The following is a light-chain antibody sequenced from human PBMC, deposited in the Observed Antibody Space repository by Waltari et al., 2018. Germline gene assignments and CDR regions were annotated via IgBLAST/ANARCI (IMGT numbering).Light chain of an antibody. J-gene: IGKJ1*01. Sequence: IVSTQSPATLSLSPGERATLSCTTSQTISEQNLAWYLQRPGQPPRLLIYGISTRAAGVPRRFVGSGSGTQFTLAISSLEPEDFGVYYCQPYQRSSWAFGQGT. CDR1: QTISEQN. V-gene: IGKV3-20*01. CDR2: GIS. CDR3: QPYQRSSWA.